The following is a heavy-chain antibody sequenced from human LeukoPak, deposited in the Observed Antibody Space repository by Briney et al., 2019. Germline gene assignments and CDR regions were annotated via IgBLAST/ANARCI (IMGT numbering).Heavy chain of an antibody. CDR3: ARLSAAIPRWFDL. J-gene: IGHJ5*02. V-gene: IGHV4-39*01. Sequence: SETLSLTCTVSGSSITSNTYYWGWIRQPPGKGLEWLGHTYHSGNTYYKSSLKSRVNISADTSRNQFSLKLSSVTAADTAVYYCARLSAAIPRWFDLWGQGTLVTVSA. CDR1: GSSITSNTYY. CDR2: TYHSGNT. D-gene: IGHD2-2*02.